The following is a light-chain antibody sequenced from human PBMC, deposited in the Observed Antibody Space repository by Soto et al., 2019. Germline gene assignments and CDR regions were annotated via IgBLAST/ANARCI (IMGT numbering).Light chain of an antibody. J-gene: IGKJ1*01. CDR2: AAS. Sequence: DFQMTQSPSSLSASVGDRVTISCRAGQDISNFLAWYQQRPGKVPKLLIYAASTLQSGVPSRFSGSGSGTDFTLTIRSLQPEDAATYFCQRYRGAPRTFGQGTKVEIK. CDR3: QRYRGAPRT. V-gene: IGKV1-27*01. CDR1: QDISNF.